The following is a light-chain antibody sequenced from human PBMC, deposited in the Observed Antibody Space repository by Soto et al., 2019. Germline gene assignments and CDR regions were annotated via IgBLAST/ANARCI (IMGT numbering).Light chain of an antibody. CDR2: DTY. CDR1: QSGGDY. Sequence: EVVLTQSPATLSLSPGERATLSCRASQSGGDYLAWYQQKPGQAPRLLIYDTYNRAAGIPPRFSGSGSGADFTLIISSLKPEDFATYYCQHRSDWPRLAFGGGTRVQIK. V-gene: IGKV3-11*01. CDR3: QHRSDWPRLA. J-gene: IGKJ4*01.